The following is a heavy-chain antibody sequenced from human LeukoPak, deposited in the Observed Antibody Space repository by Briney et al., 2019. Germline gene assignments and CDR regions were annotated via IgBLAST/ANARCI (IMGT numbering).Heavy chain of an antibody. CDR3: ARERGAAEWELLMGSEFDY. CDR1: GDSVSSNSAA. Sequence: SQTLSLTCAISGDSVSSNSAAWNWIRQSPSRGLEWLGRTYYRSKWYNDYAVSVKSRITINPDTSKNQFSLQLNSVTPEDTAVYYCARERGAAEWELLMGSEFDYWGQGTLVTVSS. V-gene: IGHV6-1*01. CDR2: TYYRSKWYN. D-gene: IGHD1-26*01. J-gene: IGHJ4*02.